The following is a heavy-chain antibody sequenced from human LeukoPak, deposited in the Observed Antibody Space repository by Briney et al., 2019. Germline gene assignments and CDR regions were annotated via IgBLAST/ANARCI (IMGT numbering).Heavy chain of an antibody. CDR1: GYTFTGYY. Sequence: ASVKVSCKASGYTFTGYYMHWVRQAPGQGLEWMGWINPNSGGTNYAQNFQGRVTMTRDTSISTAYMELSRLTSDDTAGYYCARGRGVYGRSFYNWFDPWGQGTLVTVSS. CDR2: INPNSGGT. J-gene: IGHJ5*02. CDR3: ARGRGVYGRSFYNWFDP. V-gene: IGHV1-2*02. D-gene: IGHD3-10*01.